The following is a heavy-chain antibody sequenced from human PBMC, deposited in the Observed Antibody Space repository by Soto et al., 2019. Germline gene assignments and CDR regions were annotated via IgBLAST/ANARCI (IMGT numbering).Heavy chain of an antibody. Sequence: EVQLVESGGALVQPGGSLRLSCAASGFTFSSYWMHWVHQVPGEGLVWVSRIKTDGSSTSYADSVKGRFTISRDNAKNTMYLQMNNLGAEDTAVYYCARVGVGHYEFDYWGQGTLVTVSS. CDR2: IKTDGSST. V-gene: IGHV3-74*01. J-gene: IGHJ4*02. CDR3: ARVGVGHYEFDY. D-gene: IGHD3-16*01. CDR1: GFTFSSYW.